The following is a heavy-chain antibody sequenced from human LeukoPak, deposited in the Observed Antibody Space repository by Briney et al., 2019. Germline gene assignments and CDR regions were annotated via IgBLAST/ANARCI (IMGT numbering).Heavy chain of an antibody. D-gene: IGHD6-19*01. Sequence: SETLSLTCTVSGVSISSFYWSWIRQPPGKGLEWIGYIFYSGTTNYNPSLKSRVTMSVDTSNNQFSLKLSSVTAADTAVYYCARHNRDWYDFDYWGQGTLVTVSS. CDR2: IFYSGTT. CDR1: GVSISSFY. J-gene: IGHJ4*02. CDR3: ARHNRDWYDFDY. V-gene: IGHV4-59*08.